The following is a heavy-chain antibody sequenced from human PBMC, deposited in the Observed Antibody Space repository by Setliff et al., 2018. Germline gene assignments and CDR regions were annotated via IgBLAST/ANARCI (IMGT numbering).Heavy chain of an antibody. J-gene: IGHJ4*02. D-gene: IGHD5-18*01. Sequence: ASVKVSCKASGSTFRNYAFAWVRQAPGQGLEWVGWISVYNCDTNYAQKFQGRVTLTTDTSTSTAYMELRSLTSDDSAFYYCWRAPTVELVTIRTNSWFTYWGQGTLVTVSS. V-gene: IGHV1-18*01. CDR2: ISVYNCDT. CDR1: GSTFRNYA. CDR3: WRAPTVELVTIRTNSWFTY.